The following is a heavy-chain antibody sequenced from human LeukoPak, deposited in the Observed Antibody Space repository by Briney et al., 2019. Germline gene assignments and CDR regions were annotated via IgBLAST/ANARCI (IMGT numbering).Heavy chain of an antibody. V-gene: IGHV4-31*03. CDR1: GASLSNAGFY. J-gene: IGHJ4*01. Sequence: SETLSLTCTVSGASLSNAGFYWSWVRHRPGKGLDWIGYTFHSGTAYYDSSLKSRLTISIDASKQQFSMSLTSVTAADTAVYYCATLGPRLADLSFDYWGHGILVTVSS. CDR3: ATLGPRLADLSFDY. D-gene: IGHD3-16*02. CDR2: TFHSGTA.